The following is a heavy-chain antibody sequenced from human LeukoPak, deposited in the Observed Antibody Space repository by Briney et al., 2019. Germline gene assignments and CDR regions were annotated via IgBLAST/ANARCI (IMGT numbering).Heavy chain of an antibody. CDR3: ARGRSCYDILTGYYYWFDP. CDR1: GFTFSSYE. V-gene: IGHV3-48*03. CDR2: ISSSGSTI. Sequence: GGSLRLSCAASGFTFSSYEMNWVRQAPGKGLEWVSYISSSGSTIYYADSVKGRFTISRDNAKNSLYLQMNSLRAEDTAVYYCARGRSCYDILTGYYYWFDPWGQGTLVTVSS. J-gene: IGHJ5*02. D-gene: IGHD3-9*01.